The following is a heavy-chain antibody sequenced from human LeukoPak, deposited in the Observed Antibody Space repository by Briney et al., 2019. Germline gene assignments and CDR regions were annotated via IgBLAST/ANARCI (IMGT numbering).Heavy chain of an antibody. D-gene: IGHD3-10*01. CDR3: ARSSIRFGELFDY. Sequence: PGGSLRLSCAASGFTFSSYEMNWVRQAPGKGLEGVSYISSSGSTIYYADSVKGRFTISRDNAKNSLYLQMNSLRAEDTAVYYCARSSIRFGELFDYWGQGTLVTVSS. CDR1: GFTFSSYE. V-gene: IGHV3-48*03. J-gene: IGHJ4*02. CDR2: ISSSGSTI.